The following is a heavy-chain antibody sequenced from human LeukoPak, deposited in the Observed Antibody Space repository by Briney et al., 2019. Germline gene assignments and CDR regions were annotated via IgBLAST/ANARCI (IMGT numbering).Heavy chain of an antibody. D-gene: IGHD2-2*01. CDR2: IIPIFGTA. CDR3: ARGSSKYTWFDP. CDR1: GGTFSSYA. J-gene: IGHJ5*02. Sequence: SSVKVSCKASGGTFSSYAISWVRQAPCQGREWVGGIIPIFGTANYAQKFQGRVTITADESTSTAYMELSSLRSEDTAVYYCARGSSKYTWFDPWGHGTLVTASS. V-gene: IGHV1-69*13.